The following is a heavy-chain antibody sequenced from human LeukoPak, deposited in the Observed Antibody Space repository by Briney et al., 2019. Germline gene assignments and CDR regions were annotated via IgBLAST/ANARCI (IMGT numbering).Heavy chain of an antibody. Sequence: ASVKVSCKASGYTFTGYYMHWVRQAPGRGLEWMGWINPNSGGTNYAQKFQGRVTMTRDTSISTAYMELSRLRSDDTAVYYCARAPYCSGGSCYYYYYGMDVWGQGTTVTVSS. CDR3: ARAPYCSGGSCYYYYYGMDV. V-gene: IGHV1-2*02. J-gene: IGHJ6*02. CDR1: GYTFTGYY. D-gene: IGHD2-15*01. CDR2: INPNSGGT.